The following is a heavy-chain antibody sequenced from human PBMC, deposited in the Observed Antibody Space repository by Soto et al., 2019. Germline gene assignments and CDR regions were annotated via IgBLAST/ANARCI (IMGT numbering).Heavy chain of an antibody. V-gene: IGHV3-9*01. D-gene: IGHD3-22*01. J-gene: IGHJ4*02. CDR2: ISWNSGRV. CDR1: GFSFDDYA. Sequence: EVQLVESGGGLVQPGRSLRLSCAASGFSFDDYAMHWVRQAQGKGPEWVSGISWNSGRVEYEDSVKGRLTISRDNAKNTLYLQMNRLRPWDTASYYCAKGRGSSGYLFDYWGQGTLVTVSS. CDR3: AKGRGSSGYLFDY.